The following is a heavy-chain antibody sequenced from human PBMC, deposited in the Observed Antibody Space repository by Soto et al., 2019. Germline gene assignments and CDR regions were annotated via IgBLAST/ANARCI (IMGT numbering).Heavy chain of an antibody. Sequence: QVQLVQSGAEVKKPGASVKVSCKASGYTFSSNGVSWVRQAPGQGLEWMGWISTFNGNAHYAQKFQGRVTMTTDTSTNTAYMELTSLSSDDTAVYYCARLHGYSSGWFDYWVQGTLVTVSS. CDR3: ARLHGYSSGWFDY. J-gene: IGHJ5*01. V-gene: IGHV1-18*04. D-gene: IGHD6-19*01. CDR1: GYTFSSNG. CDR2: ISTFNGNA.